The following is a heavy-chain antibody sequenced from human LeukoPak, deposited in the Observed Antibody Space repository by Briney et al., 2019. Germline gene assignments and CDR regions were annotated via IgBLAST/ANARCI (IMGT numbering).Heavy chain of an antibody. CDR2: IYTNGRP. D-gene: IGHD3-16*02. Sequence: PQTLSPTCIVAGAPFSGYYSGWIRQAAGTGLEWIGCIYTNGRPDYNPSLRSRVTMSVDTSKNQFSLKLSSVTAADTAVYYCAREARDYEGSGYHYAKWGQGTLVTVSS. V-gene: IGHV4-4*07. J-gene: IGHJ4*02. CDR3: AREARDYEGSGYHYAK. CDR1: GAPFSGYY.